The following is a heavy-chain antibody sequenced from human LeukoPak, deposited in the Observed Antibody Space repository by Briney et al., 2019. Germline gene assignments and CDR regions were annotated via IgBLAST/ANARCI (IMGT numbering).Heavy chain of an antibody. CDR3: AKDSTGDHWYFDL. Sequence: PGGSLRLSCAASGFTFSSYGMTWVRQAPGKGLEWVSAISDSGGSTNYADSVKGRFTIFRDNSKNTLYLQMNSLRAEDTAVYYCAKDSTGDHWYFDLWGRGTLVTVSS. V-gene: IGHV3-23*01. J-gene: IGHJ2*01. D-gene: IGHD7-27*01. CDR2: ISDSGGST. CDR1: GFTFSSYG.